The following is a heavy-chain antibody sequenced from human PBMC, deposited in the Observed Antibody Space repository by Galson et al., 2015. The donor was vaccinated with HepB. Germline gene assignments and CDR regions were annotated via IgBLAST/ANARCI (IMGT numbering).Heavy chain of an antibody. Sequence: SVKVSCKASGYTFTSYDVTWVRQAPGRGLEWMGWMHPKSTNTGYARKFQGRVTMTGDTSMDTAYMELSSLTSEDTAVYYCARAVRNQLLSEYWGQGTLVTVSS. CDR3: ARAVRNQLLSEY. D-gene: IGHD1-26*01. V-gene: IGHV1-8*01. CDR2: MHPKSTNT. J-gene: IGHJ4*02. CDR1: GYTFTSYD.